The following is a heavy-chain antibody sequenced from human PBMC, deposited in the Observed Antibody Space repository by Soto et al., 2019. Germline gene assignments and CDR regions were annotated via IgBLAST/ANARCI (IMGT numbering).Heavy chain of an antibody. V-gene: IGHV4-39*01. D-gene: IGHD2-15*01. J-gene: IGHJ5*01. CDR3: GRVVEGATRHTDFDS. CDR1: GVSIHNSHSF. CDR2: VYYSGGA. Sequence: SETLSLTCAVSGVSIHNSHSFWGWIRQPPGKGLEFIGSVYYSGGANYNPSLKSRVTVSIDTSNNQFSLRVNSVTAADTAVYYCGRVVEGATRHTDFDSWGQGILVTVSS.